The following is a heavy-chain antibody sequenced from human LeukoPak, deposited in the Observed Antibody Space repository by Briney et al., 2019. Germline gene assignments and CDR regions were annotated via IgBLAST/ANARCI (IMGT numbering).Heavy chain of an antibody. V-gene: IGHV3-64D*06. D-gene: IGHD2-15*01. Sequence: GWSLSLSCSASVLIFSHCAMHWVGQAAGTGRDDISGISNNGGNTYYADSVKGRVTNSRDDSKNTPYLQMSSLRAEDTAVYYCVEDRYYCSGAGRDGNYFDYWGQGTLVTVSS. CDR2: ISNNGGNT. J-gene: IGHJ4*02. CDR1: VLIFSHCA. CDR3: VEDRYYCSGAGRDGNYFDY.